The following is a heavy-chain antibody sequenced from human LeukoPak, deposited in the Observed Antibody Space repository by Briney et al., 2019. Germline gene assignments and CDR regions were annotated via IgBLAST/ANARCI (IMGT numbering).Heavy chain of an antibody. J-gene: IGHJ4*02. Sequence: GGSLRLSCAASGFTFSNYWMSWVRQSPGRGLEWVANIDQDASTEYYVDSVGGRFTVSRDNAKNSVYLQIDSLRAEDTAVYYCARADNYGSILDYWGRGTLVTVSS. CDR3: ARADNYGSILDY. D-gene: IGHD3-10*01. CDR2: IDQDASTE. V-gene: IGHV3-7*04. CDR1: GFTFSNYW.